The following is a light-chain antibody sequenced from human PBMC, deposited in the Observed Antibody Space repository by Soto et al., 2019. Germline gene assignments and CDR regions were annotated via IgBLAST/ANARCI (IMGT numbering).Light chain of an antibody. V-gene: IGLV2-14*01. CDR2: DVS. J-gene: IGLJ1*01. CDR3: TSYISGIVYL. CDR1: SSDVGAYNY. Sequence: QSALTQPASVSGSPGQSITISCTGTSSDVGAYNYVSWYQQHPGKAPTLIIYDVSYRPSGVSTRFSGSKSGNTASLTISGLQAEDEADYFCTSYISGIVYLFGTGTKLTV.